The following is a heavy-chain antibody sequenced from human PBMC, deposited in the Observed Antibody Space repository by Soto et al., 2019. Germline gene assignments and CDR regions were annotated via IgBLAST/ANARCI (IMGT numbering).Heavy chain of an antibody. CDR3: ARYGGVTPLD. J-gene: IGHJ4*02. Sequence: QVQLVQSGAEVKKPGASVRVSCEASGYSFISNVMHWVRQAPGQRLEWMGWINPGNGDTKYSQNFQGRVTFTRDTSASTAYMELSSLRSEDPAVYYCARYGGVTPLDWGQGTLVTVYS. CDR1: GYSFISNV. CDR2: INPGNGDT. D-gene: IGHD3-10*01. V-gene: IGHV1-3*01.